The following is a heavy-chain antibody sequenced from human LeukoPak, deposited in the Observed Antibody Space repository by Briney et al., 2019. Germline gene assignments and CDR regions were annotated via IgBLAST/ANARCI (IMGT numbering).Heavy chain of an antibody. V-gene: IGHV4-59*01. Sequence: PSETLSLTCTVSGGSISSYYWSWIRQPPGKGLEWIGYIYYSGSTNYNPSLKSRVTISVDTSKNQFSLKLSSVTAVDTAVYYCARGLSYYYDSSGYLDGYYFDYWGQGTLVTVSS. D-gene: IGHD3-22*01. J-gene: IGHJ4*02. CDR3: ARGLSYYYDSSGYLDGYYFDY. CDR1: GGSISSYY. CDR2: IYYSGST.